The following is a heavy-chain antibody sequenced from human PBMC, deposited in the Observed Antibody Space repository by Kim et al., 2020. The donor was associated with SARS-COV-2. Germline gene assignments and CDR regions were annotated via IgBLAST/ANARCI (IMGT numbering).Heavy chain of an antibody. CDR2: ISGSGGST. D-gene: IGHD3-9*01. CDR3: AKGSGYYDILTGYSFDY. CDR1: GFTFSSYA. Sequence: GGSLRLSCAASGFTFSSYAMSWVRQAPGKGLEWVSAISGSGGSTYYADSVKGRFTISRDNSKNTLYLQMNSLRAEDTAVYYCAKGSGYYDILTGYSFDYWGQGTLVTVSS. J-gene: IGHJ4*02. V-gene: IGHV3-23*01.